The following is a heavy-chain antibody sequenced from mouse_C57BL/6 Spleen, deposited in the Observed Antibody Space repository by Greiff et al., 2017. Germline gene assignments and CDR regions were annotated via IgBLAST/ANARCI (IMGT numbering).Heavy chain of an antibody. D-gene: IGHD2-13*01. CDR1: GYAFSSSW. Sequence: VKLVESGPELVKPGASVKISCKASGYAFSSSWLNWVKQRPGKGLEWIGRIYPGDGDTNYNGKFKGKATLTADKSSSTAYMQLSSLTSEDSAVYFCAREVILYAMDYWGQGTSVTVSS. CDR2: IYPGDGDT. J-gene: IGHJ4*01. V-gene: IGHV1-82*01. CDR3: AREVILYAMDY.